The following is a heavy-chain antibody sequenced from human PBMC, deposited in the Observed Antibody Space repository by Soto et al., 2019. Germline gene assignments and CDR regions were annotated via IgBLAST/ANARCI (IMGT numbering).Heavy chain of an antibody. CDR3: ARGGHVVVVTAALDY. CDR2: VNPSGGHT. CDR1: GDTFTEYY. J-gene: IGHJ4*02. V-gene: IGHV1-46*01. Sequence: QVQLMLSGAEVRKPGASVKVSCKASGDTFTEYYIHWVRQAPGQGLEWMGTVNPSGGHTTYAQHFLGRVTMTRDTSTSTLYMELTSLTSEDTAVYYCARGGHVVVVTAALDYWGQGTLVTVSS. D-gene: IGHD2-21*02.